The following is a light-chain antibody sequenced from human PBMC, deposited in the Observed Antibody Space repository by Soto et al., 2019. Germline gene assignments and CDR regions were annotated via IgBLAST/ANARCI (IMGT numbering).Light chain of an antibody. V-gene: IGKV1-39*01. CDR2: AAS. J-gene: IGKJ1*01. Sequence: DIQMTQSPSSLSASVGVRVTITCRASQSISSYLNWYQQKPGKAPKALIYAASTLQSGVPSRFSGSGSGRDFTLTINWLQPEDFATYYCQQSYSTPWTFGQGTRVDI. CDR3: QQSYSTPWT. CDR1: QSISSY.